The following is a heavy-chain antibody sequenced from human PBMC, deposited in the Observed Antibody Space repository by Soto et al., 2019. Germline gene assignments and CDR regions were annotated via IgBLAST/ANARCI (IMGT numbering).Heavy chain of an antibody. J-gene: IGHJ5*02. CDR2: IIPIFGTA. CDR1: GGTFSSYA. V-gene: IGHV1-69*01. Sequence: QVQLVQSGAEVKKPGSSVKVSCKASGGTFSSYAISWVRQAPGQGLEWMGGIIPIFGTANYAQKFQGRVTITADESTSTAYMELRSLRSEDTAVYYCARMSIAAEGMFPSWCDPWGQGTLVTVSS. D-gene: IGHD6-13*01. CDR3: ARMSIAAEGMFPSWCDP.